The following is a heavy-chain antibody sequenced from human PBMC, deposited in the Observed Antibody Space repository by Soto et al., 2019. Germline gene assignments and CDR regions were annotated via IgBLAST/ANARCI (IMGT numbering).Heavy chain of an antibody. J-gene: IGHJ6*02. D-gene: IGHD3-3*02. Sequence: QVHLVESGGGVVQPGRSLRLSCAASGFTFHSHAMHWVRQAPGKGLGWVAVTSYDGSDKYYADSVKGRFTISRDNSENTLYLQMNSLSAEDTAVYFCARDLASGYYYYGMDVWGQGTTVTVSS. V-gene: IGHV3-30*04. CDR1: GFTFHSHA. CDR2: TSYDGSDK. CDR3: ARDLASGYYYYGMDV.